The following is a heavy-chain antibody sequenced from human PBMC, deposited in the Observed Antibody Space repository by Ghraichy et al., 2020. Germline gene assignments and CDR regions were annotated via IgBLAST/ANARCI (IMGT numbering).Heavy chain of an antibody. V-gene: IGHV1-2*04. J-gene: IGHJ6*03. CDR2: INPNSGGT. CDR1: GYTFTGYY. D-gene: IGHD5-18*01. CDR3: ARAQYSYGFDDYYYMDV. Sequence: ASVKVSCKASGYTFTGYYMHWVRQAPGQGLEWMGWINPNSGGTNYAQKFQGWVTMTRDTSISTAYMELSRLRSDDTAVYYCARAQYSYGFDDYYYMDVWGKGTTVTVSS.